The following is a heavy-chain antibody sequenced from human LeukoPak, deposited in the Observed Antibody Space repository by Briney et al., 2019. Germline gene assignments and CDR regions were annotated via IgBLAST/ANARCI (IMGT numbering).Heavy chain of an antibody. Sequence: GGSLRLSCAASGFTFSSYAMIWVRQAPGKGLEWVSGISGSGGSTYYADSVKGRFTISRDNSKNTLYLQMSSLRAEDTAVYYCAKGDHYYDTSGDYYMDVWGKGTTVTVSS. D-gene: IGHD3-22*01. CDR3: AKGDHYYDTSGDYYMDV. CDR1: GFTFSSYA. CDR2: ISGSGGST. V-gene: IGHV3-23*01. J-gene: IGHJ6*03.